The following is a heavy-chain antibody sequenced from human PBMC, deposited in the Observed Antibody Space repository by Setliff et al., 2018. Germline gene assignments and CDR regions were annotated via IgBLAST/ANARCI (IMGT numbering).Heavy chain of an antibody. CDR2: ITSSGTTT. CDR1: GFTFSDYY. D-gene: IGHD3-22*01. CDR3: VRELRVIVGVGIQGVFDI. V-gene: IGHV3-11*04. J-gene: IGHJ3*02. Sequence: GGSLRLSCAASGFTFSDYYMSWIRQAPGKGLEWVSYITSSGTTTFYTDSVKDRFTISRDNAKKSLYLQMDSLRAEDTAVYYCVRELRVIVGVGIQGVFDIWGQGTMVTVSS.